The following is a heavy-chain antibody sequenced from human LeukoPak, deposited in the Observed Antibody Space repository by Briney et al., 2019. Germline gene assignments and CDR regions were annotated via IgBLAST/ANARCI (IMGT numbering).Heavy chain of an antibody. CDR1: GYTFTGYY. J-gene: IGHJ4*02. CDR3: AREFYDILTGYHSWDY. CDR2: INPNSGGT. V-gene: IGHV1-2*06. Sequence: ASVKVSCKASGYTFTGYYMHWRRQAPGQGLEWMGRINPNSGGTNYAQKFQGRVTMTRDTSISTAYMELSRLRSDDTAVYYCAREFYDILTGYHSWDYWGQGTLVTVSS. D-gene: IGHD3-9*01.